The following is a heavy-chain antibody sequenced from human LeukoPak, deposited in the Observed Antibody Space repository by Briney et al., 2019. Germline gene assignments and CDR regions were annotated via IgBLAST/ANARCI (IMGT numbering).Heavy chain of an antibody. V-gene: IGHV1-18*01. CDR2: ISTYNGNT. CDR3: ARDRMDTGTYFDY. Sequence: ASVKVSCRSSGYTFTTYGISWVRQAPGQGLEWMGWISTYNGNTNYAQKLQGRVTMTTDTSTSTAYMELRSLRSDDTAMYYCARDRMDTGTYFDYWGQGTLVTVSS. D-gene: IGHD5-18*01. CDR1: GYTFTTYG. J-gene: IGHJ4*02.